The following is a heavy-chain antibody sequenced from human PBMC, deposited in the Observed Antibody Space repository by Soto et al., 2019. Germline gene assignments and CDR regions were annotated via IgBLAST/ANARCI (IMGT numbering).Heavy chain of an antibody. V-gene: IGHV4-4*07. CDR2: LYTRGTT. CDR1: GASISNFY. J-gene: IGHJ4*02. D-gene: IGHD3-16*01. Sequence: SETLSLTCIVSGASISNFYWSWIRQSAGKGLEWIGRLYTRGTTDYNPSLKSRVTMSIDTSKNRVSLSLTSVTAADTAVYYCEKGGTYYDSWGKGIVVTVSS. CDR3: EKGGTYYDS.